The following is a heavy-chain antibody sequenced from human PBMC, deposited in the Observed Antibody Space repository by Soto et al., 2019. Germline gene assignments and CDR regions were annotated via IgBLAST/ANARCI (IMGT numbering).Heavy chain of an antibody. V-gene: IGHV1-18*01. J-gene: IGHJ4*02. Sequence: QVQLVQSGAEVKKPGASVKVSCKASGYSFTSYGFIWVRQAPGQGLEWMGWISAYNGNTNYAQKVQGRVTMTTDTSTTTGYMELRSLRSDDTAVYYCARDRGGYARDYWGQGTLVTVSS. CDR3: ARDRGGYARDY. CDR1: GYSFTSYG. CDR2: ISAYNGNT. D-gene: IGHD5-12*01.